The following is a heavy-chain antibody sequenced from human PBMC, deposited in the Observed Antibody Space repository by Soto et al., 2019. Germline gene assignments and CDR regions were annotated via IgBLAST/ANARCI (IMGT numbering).Heavy chain of an antibody. CDR3: ARAISGYVT. V-gene: IGHV1-3*01. Sequence: QVHLVQSGAEVKHPGASVRVSCKASGITYSTYAIHWVRQAPGQGLEWMGWINAGEGYTRYSQDFQGPVTLTTVTSASTTYKDLSNLTFEDTAVYYCARAISGYVTWGQGTQVTVSS. D-gene: IGHD5-12*01. J-gene: IGHJ5*02. CDR2: INAGEGYT. CDR1: GITYSTYA.